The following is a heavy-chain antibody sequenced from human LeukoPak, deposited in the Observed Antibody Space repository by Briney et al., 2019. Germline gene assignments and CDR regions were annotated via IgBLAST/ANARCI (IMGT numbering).Heavy chain of an antibody. J-gene: IGHJ6*02. D-gene: IGHD2-2*01. CDR1: GFTFSSYA. CDR2: ISSSGGST. Sequence: AGGSLRLSCAVSGFTFSSYAMSWVRQAPGKGLEWVSSISSSGGSTYYADSVKGRFTISRDNPKNTMYLQMNRLRAEDTAIYYCATHQPANYYYGMDVWGQGTTVTVSS. CDR3: ATHQPANYYYGMDV. V-gene: IGHV3-23*01.